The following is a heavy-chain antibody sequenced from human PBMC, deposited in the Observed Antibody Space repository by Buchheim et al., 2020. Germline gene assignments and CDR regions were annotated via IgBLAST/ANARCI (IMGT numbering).Heavy chain of an antibody. D-gene: IGHD6-19*01. CDR3: GKESLSRGWYTIEH. J-gene: IGHJ4*02. V-gene: IGHV3-23*04. Sequence: DVQLVESGGGLVQPEGSLRLSCAASGFSLTTYGMSWVRQAPGKGLEWVSAINGDATYYADSVKGRFTTSIDRSKNTVYLQVNSMRADETAVYYCGKESLSRGWYTIEHWGQGTL. CDR1: GFSLTTYG. CDR2: INGDAT.